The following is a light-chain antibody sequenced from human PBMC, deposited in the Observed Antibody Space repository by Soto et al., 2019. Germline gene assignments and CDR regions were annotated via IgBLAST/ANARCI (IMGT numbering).Light chain of an antibody. J-gene: IGKJ1*01. V-gene: IGKV1-39*01. CDR2: AAS. CDR1: QSISSY. Sequence: DIQRTQSPSSLSASAGDRATITCRASQSISSYLNWYQQKPGKAPKLLIYAASSLQSGVPSRFSGSGSGTDFTLTISSLQPEDFATYYCQQSYSTPWTFGQGTKVDI. CDR3: QQSYSTPWT.